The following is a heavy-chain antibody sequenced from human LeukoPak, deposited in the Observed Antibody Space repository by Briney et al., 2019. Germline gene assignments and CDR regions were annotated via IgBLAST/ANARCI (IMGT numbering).Heavy chain of an antibody. V-gene: IGHV1-18*01. CDR2: ISAYNGNT. J-gene: IGHJ3*02. CDR1: GYTFTSYG. D-gene: IGHD3-10*01. CDR3: ARVLTITMVRGVTQARAPGAFDI. Sequence: AASVKVSCKASGYTFTSYGISWVRQAPGQGLEWMGWISAYNGNTNYAQKLQGRVTMTTDTSTSTAYMELRSLRSDDTAVYYCARVLTITMVRGVTQARAPGAFDIWGQGTMVTVSS.